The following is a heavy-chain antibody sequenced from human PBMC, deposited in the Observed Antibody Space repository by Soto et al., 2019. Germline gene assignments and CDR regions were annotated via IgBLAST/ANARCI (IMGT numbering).Heavy chain of an antibody. CDR3: ARAGWSADALDI. V-gene: IGHV6-1*01. J-gene: IGHJ3*02. D-gene: IGHD2-15*01. Sequence: SQTLSLTCAISGDSASSNSAAWNWIRQSPSRGLEWLGRTFFRSKQYNDYAESLKSRITINPDTSKSHFSLHLDSVTPEDTAVYYCARAGWSADALDICGQGTMVPVSS. CDR1: GDSASSNSAA. CDR2: TFFRSKQYN.